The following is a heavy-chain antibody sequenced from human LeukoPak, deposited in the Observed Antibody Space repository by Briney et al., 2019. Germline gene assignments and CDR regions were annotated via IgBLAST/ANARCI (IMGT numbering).Heavy chain of an antibody. J-gene: IGHJ5*02. V-gene: IGHV3-7*03. Sequence: GGSLRLSCAASGFTFSNNWMSWVRQAPGKGLEWAANINQDGSEKDYVDSVKGRFTISRDNAKNSVYLQMNSLRAEDTAVYYCVRGKGWLDPWGQGILVTVSS. CDR1: GFTFSNNW. CDR3: VRGKGWLDP. CDR2: INQDGSEK.